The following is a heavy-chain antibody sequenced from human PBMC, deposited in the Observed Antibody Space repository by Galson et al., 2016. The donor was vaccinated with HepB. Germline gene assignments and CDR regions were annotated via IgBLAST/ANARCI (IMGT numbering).Heavy chain of an antibody. D-gene: IGHD4-17*01. CDR3: AKSTGRAVTTLDYYYGMDV. CDR1: RFTFSTYA. Sequence: SLRLSCAASRFTFSTYAMHWVRQAPGKGLEWVAVISSDGSNKYYADSVKGRFTISRDSSKNTLSLQMNSLRAEDTAVYYCAKSTGRAVTTLDYYYGMDVWGQGTTVTVSS. CDR2: ISSDGSNK. J-gene: IGHJ6*02. V-gene: IGHV3-30-3*02.